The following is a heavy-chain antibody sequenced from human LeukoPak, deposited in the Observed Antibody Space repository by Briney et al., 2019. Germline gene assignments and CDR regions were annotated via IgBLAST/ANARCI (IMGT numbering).Heavy chain of an antibody. V-gene: IGHV4-31*03. CDR3: ARDTTLDH. J-gene: IGHJ4*02. CDR1: GGSISSGGYY. Sequence: SQTLSLTCTVSGGSISSGGYYWSWIRQPPGKGLEWIGNIYYSGSTYYNPSLKSRVIISVDTSKNQFSLRLSSVTAADTAVYYCARDTTLDHWGQGLLVTVSS. D-gene: IGHD1-1*01. CDR2: IYYSGST.